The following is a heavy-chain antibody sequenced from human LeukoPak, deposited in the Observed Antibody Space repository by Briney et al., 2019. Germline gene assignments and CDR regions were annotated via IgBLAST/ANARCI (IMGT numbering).Heavy chain of an antibody. CDR2: ISGSGGST. Sequence: GWSLRLSCAASGCTFSSYAMGWVRQAPGKGLEWVSAISGSGGSTYYADSVKGRFTISRDNSKNTLYLQMNSLRAEVTAVYYCAKGYYGSGSYYMSYWGQGTLVTVSS. CDR1: GCTFSSYA. J-gene: IGHJ4*02. V-gene: IGHV3-23*01. D-gene: IGHD3-10*01. CDR3: AKGYYGSGSYYMSY.